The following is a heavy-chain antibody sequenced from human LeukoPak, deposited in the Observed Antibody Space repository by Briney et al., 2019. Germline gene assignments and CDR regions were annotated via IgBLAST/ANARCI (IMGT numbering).Heavy chain of an antibody. Sequence: IPGGSLRLSCAASGFTFSSYSMNWVRQAPGKGLEWVSSVSSSSSYIYYADSVKGRFTISRDNAKNSLSLQMNSLRAEDTAVYYCARGFYDFWSSYYTYFDYWGQGTLVTVSS. J-gene: IGHJ4*02. D-gene: IGHD3-3*01. CDR3: ARGFYDFWSSYYTYFDY. CDR2: VSSSSSYI. CDR1: GFTFSSYS. V-gene: IGHV3-21*01.